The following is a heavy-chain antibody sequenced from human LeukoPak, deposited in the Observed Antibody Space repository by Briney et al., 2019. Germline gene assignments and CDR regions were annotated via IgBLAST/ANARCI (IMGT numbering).Heavy chain of an antibody. CDR2: VYATGTT. CDR3: ARTTEGGYTYGYFYYYYMDV. CDR1: GGSITGYY. J-gene: IGHJ6*03. Sequence: PSETLSLTCTVSGGSITGYYWSWIRQPPGKGLEWIGYVYATGTTNYNPSLKTRATISIDTSKNQLSLTLTSVTAADTAVYYCARTTEGGYTYGYFYYYYMDVWGKGTTVTISS. V-gene: IGHV4-59*01. D-gene: IGHD5-18*01.